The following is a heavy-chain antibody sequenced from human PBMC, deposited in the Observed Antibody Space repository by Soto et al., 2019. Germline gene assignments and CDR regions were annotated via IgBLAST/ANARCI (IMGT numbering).Heavy chain of an antibody. CDR1: GYNFTSYY. CDR3: ASSIVGALRSAFDI. CDR2: INPSGSST. Sequence: ASVKVSCKASGYNFTSYYMHWLRQAPGQGLEWMGTINPSGSSTSYAQKFQGRVTMTRDTSTSTVYRELSSLRSEDTAVYYCASSIVGALRSAFDIWGQGTMVTVSS. V-gene: IGHV1-46*01. D-gene: IGHD1-26*01. J-gene: IGHJ3*02.